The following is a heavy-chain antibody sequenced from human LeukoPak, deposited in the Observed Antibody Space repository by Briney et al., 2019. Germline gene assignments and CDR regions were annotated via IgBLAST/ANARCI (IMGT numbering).Heavy chain of an antibody. CDR1: GYTFTGYY. CDR2: INPNSGGT. Sequence: GASVKVSCKASGYTFTGYYMHWVRQAPGQGLEWMGWINPNSGGTNYAQKFQGWVTMTRDTSISTAYMELSRLRSDDTAVCYCARVDSKGYSSGWYKVWGQGTLVTVSS. J-gene: IGHJ4*02. D-gene: IGHD6-19*01. CDR3: ARVDSKGYSSGWYKV. V-gene: IGHV1-2*04.